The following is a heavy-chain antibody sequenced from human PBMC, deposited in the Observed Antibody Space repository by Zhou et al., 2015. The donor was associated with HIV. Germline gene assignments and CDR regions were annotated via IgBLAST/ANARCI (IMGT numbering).Heavy chain of an antibody. CDR2: IIPMFGTA. D-gene: IGHD4-11*01. V-gene: IGHV1-69*06. CDR1: GGTFRSDG. Sequence: QVQLVQSGAEVKKPGSSVKVSCKASGGTFRSDGISWVRQAPGQGLEWMGGIIPMFGTANDAQKFQGRVTLTADRSTSTAYMELRSLRYEDTAVYYCASTTVTEDYWGQGTLVTVSS. J-gene: IGHJ4*02. CDR3: ASTTVTEDY.